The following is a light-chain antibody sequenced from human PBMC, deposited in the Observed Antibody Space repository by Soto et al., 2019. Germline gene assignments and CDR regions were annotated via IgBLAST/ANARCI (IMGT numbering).Light chain of an antibody. V-gene: IGKV1-5*03. J-gene: IGKJ1*01. CDR3: QPYSSYSQA. CDR1: QTISSW. Sequence: DNHRAQGASTQFGCVAGRVTVSCPASQTISSWLAWYQQKPGKAPKLLIYKASTLKSGVPSRFSGSGSGTEFSLTISSLRPGDFAALYLQPYSSYSQAVGQGTKVDIK. CDR2: KAS.